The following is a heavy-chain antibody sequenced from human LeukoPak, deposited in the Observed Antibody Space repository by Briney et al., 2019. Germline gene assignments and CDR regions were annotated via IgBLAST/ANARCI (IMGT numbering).Heavy chain of an antibody. CDR1: GFTFSSYW. D-gene: IGHD3-22*01. J-gene: IGHJ4*02. V-gene: IGHV4-39*07. Sequence: GSLRLSCAASGFTFSSYWMNWVRQAPGKGLEWIGSIYYSGSTYYNPSLKSRVTISVDTSKNQFSLKLSSVTAADTAVYYCARDYDISGYYQHVFDYWGQGTLVTVSS. CDR3: ARDYDISGYYQHVFDY. CDR2: IYYSGST.